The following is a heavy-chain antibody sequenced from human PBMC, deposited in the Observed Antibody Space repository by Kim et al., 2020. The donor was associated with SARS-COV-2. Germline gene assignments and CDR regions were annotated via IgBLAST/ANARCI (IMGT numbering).Heavy chain of an antibody. CDR2: MNPNSGNT. CDR3: ARKYGGYYYYGMDV. D-gene: IGHD4-17*01. CDR1: GYTFTSYD. V-gene: IGHV1-8*01. J-gene: IGHJ6*02. Sequence: ASVKVSCKSSGYTFTSYDINWVRQATGQGLEWMGWMNPNSGNTGYAQKFQGRVTMTRNTSISTAYMELSSLRSEDTAVYYCARKYGGYYYYGMDVWGQGTTVTVSS.